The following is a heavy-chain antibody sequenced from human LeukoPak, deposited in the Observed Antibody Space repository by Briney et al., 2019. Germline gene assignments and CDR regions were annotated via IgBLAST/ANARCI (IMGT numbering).Heavy chain of an antibody. V-gene: IGHV3-48*04. Sequence: GGSLRLSCAASGLTFSSYSMNWVRQAPGKGLEWVSYISSSSSTIYYADSVKGRFTISRDNAKNSLYLQMNSLRAEDTAVYYCARPRITMVRGVIILHFFYYWGQGTLVTVSS. CDR1: GLTFSSYS. CDR3: ARPRITMVRGVIILHFFYY. J-gene: IGHJ4*02. D-gene: IGHD3-10*01. CDR2: ISSSSSTI.